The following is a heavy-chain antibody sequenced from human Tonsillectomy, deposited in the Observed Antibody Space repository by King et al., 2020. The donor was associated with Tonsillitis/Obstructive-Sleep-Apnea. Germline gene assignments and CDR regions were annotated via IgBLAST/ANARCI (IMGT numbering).Heavy chain of an antibody. CDR1: GNTVNSHA. CDR2: FIPMYGTA. J-gene: IGHJ4*02. Sequence: QLVQSGAEVKKPGSSVRVSCKASGNTVNSHAFSWVRQAPGQGLEWMGGFIPMYGTANYAQKLQGRVTITADESTGTAYMDLLSLRSDDTAVYYCATPSGYIYGLFDYWGQGTLITVSS. CDR3: ATPSGYIYGLFDY. D-gene: IGHD5-18*01. V-gene: IGHV1-69*01.